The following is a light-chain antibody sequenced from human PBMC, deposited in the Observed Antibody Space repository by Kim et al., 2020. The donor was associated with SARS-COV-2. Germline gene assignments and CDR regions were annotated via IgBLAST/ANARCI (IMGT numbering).Light chain of an antibody. CDR1: QDISNY. CDR2: DAS. CDR3: QQYDNLPYT. V-gene: IGKV1-33*01. J-gene: IGKJ2*01. Sequence: DIQMTQSPSSLSASVGDRVTITCQASQDISNYLNWYQQKPGKAPKLLIYDASNLETGVPSRFSGSGSGTDFTFTISSLQPADIATYYCQQYDNLPYTFGQGTKLEI.